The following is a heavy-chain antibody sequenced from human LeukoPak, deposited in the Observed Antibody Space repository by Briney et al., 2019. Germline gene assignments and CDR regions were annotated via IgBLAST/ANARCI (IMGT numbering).Heavy chain of an antibody. CDR3: AKATGGYYDSSVDI. J-gene: IGHJ3*02. CDR1: GFTFDDYA. CDR2: ISWNSGSI. V-gene: IGHV3-9*01. Sequence: GGSLRLSCAASGFTFDDYAMHWVRQAPGEGLEWVSGISWNSGSIGYADSVKGRFTISRDNAKNSLYLQMNSLRAEDTALYYCAKATGGYYDSSVDIWGQGTMVTVSS. D-gene: IGHD3-22*01.